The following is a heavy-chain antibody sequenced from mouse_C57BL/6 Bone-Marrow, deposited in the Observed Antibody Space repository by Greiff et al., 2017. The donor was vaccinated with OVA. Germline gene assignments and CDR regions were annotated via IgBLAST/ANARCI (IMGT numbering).Heavy chain of an antibody. Sequence: QVHVKQPGAELVMPGASVKLSCKASGYTFTSYWMHWVKQRPGQGLEWLGEIDPSDSYTNYNQKFKGKSTLTVDKSSSTAYMQLSSLTSEDSAVYYCARWGRSPIAMDYWGQGTSVTVSS. D-gene: IGHD1-1*01. V-gene: IGHV1-69*01. J-gene: IGHJ4*01. CDR3: ARWGRSPIAMDY. CDR1: GYTFTSYW. CDR2: IDPSDSYT.